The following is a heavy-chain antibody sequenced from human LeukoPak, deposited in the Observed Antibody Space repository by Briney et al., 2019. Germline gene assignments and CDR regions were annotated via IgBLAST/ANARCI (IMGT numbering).Heavy chain of an antibody. CDR3: AKLEGVYYPHWFDP. Sequence: GGSLRLSCVASGYTFSSYAMNWVRQAPGKGLEWVSGVTGTGGTTYYADSVKGRFTISRDNFKNTLYLQMNSLRAEDTAVYYCAKLEGVYYPHWFDPWGQGTLVTVSS. D-gene: IGHD3-22*01. CDR1: GYTFSSYA. V-gene: IGHV3-23*01. CDR2: VTGTGGTT. J-gene: IGHJ5*02.